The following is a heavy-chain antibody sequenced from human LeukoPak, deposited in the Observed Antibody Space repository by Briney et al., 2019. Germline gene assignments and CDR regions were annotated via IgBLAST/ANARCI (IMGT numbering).Heavy chain of an antibody. CDR1: GFTFSSYA. J-gene: IGHJ4*02. CDR3: ARGYDHFDY. CDR2: ISYDGSNK. D-gene: IGHD2-15*01. V-gene: IGHV3-30-3*01. Sequence: GGSLRLSCAASGFTFSSYAMYWVRQAPGKGLEWVAVISYDGSNKYYADSVKVRFTISRDNSKNTLYLQMNSLRAEDTAVYYCARGYDHFDYWGQGTLVTVSS.